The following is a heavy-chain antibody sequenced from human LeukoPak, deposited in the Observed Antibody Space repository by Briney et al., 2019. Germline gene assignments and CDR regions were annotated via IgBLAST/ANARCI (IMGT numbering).Heavy chain of an antibody. Sequence: SQTLSLTCVISVDSVSSNSAAWNWIRQSPSRGLEWLGRTSYRAKWYNDYAVSVKSRITVKPDPSRNQFSLQLTSVTPEDTAVYYCAREARNAFDMWGQGTVVTVSS. CDR1: VDSVSSNSAA. CDR2: TSYRAKWYN. CDR3: AREARNAFDM. J-gene: IGHJ3*02. V-gene: IGHV6-1*01.